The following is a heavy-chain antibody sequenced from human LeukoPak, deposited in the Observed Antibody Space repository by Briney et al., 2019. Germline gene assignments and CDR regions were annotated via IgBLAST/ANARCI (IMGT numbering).Heavy chain of an antibody. CDR3: ARHRYTSSSSYFDF. V-gene: IGHV4-59*08. J-gene: IGHJ4*02. CDR2: IYSSGST. CDR1: GGSISGYY. Sequence: PSETLPLPCTVSGGSISGYYRTWIRQPPGKGQEWIGYIYSSGSTNYNPSLKSRVTISVDTSKNQFSLRLSSVTAADTAVYYCARHRYTSSSSYFDFWGQGTLVTVSS. D-gene: IGHD6-6*01.